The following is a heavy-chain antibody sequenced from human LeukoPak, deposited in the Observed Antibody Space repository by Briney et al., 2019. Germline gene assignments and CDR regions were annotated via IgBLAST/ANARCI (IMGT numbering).Heavy chain of an antibody. Sequence: PSETLSLTCTVSGYSISSGYYWGWIRQPPGKGLEWIGSIYHSGSTYYNPSLKSRVTISVDTSKNQFSLKLSSVTAADTAVYYCARGGDWFGESRAFDYWGQGTLVTVSS. CDR3: ARGGDWFGESRAFDY. CDR1: GYSISSGYY. D-gene: IGHD3-10*01. J-gene: IGHJ4*02. V-gene: IGHV4-38-2*02. CDR2: IYHSGST.